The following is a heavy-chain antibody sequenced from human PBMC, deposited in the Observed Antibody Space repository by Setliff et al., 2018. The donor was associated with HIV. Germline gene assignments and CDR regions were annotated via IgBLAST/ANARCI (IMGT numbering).Heavy chain of an antibody. V-gene: IGHV4-4*09. CDR2: IYTSGTT. CDR1: GGSINNYY. CDR3: ARKGNWNYPYDY. D-gene: IGHD1-7*01. J-gene: IGHJ4*02. Sequence: LSLTCTVSGGSINNYYWSWIRQPPGKGLEWIGYIYTSGTTNYNPSLKSRVTIAIDTSKNQFSLRLTSVTAADTAVYYCARKGNWNYPYDYWGQGTLVTVSS.